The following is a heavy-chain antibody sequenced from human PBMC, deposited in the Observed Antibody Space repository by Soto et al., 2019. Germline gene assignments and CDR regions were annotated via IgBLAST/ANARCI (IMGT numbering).Heavy chain of an antibody. J-gene: IGHJ4*02. V-gene: IGHV3-73*01. CDR3: TRQNQDTAMVNGPGFSARVDY. D-gene: IGHD5-18*01. CDR2: IRSKANSYAT. CDR1: GFTFSGSA. Sequence: GGSLRLSCAASGFTFSGSAMHWVRQASGKGLEWVGRIRSKANSYATAYAASVKGRFTISRDDSKNTAYLQMNSLKTEDTAVYYCTRQNQDTAMVNGPGFSARVDYWGQGTLVTVSS.